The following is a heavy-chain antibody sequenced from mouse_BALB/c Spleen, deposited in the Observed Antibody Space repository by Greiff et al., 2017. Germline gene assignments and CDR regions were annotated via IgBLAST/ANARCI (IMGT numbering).Heavy chain of an antibody. J-gene: IGHJ4*01. CDR3: ARRGDGYYYAMDY. CDR2: INPYNGGT. V-gene: IGHV1-14*01. CDR1: GYTFTSYV. Sequence: VQLQQSGPELVKPGASVKMSCKASGYTFTSYVMHWVKQKPGQGLEWIGYINPYNGGTSYNQKFKGKATLTVDKSSSTAFMHLNSLTSEDSAVYYCARRGDGYYYAMDYWGQGTSVTVSS. D-gene: IGHD2-3*01.